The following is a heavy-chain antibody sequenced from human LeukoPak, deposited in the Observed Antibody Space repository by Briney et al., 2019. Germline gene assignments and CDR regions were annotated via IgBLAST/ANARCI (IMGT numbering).Heavy chain of an antibody. D-gene: IGHD4-17*01. Sequence: SETLSLTCIVSGGSISSGGYFWSWIRQYRGKGLEWIGYIYYSGGTPYSPSLRSRLTISLDTSKNQFSLKLTSVTAADTAVYYCARDLSTVTTSAWFDPWGQGTLVTVFS. V-gene: IGHV4-31*03. CDR2: IYYSGGT. CDR3: ARDLSTVTTSAWFDP. CDR1: GGSISSGGYF. J-gene: IGHJ5*02.